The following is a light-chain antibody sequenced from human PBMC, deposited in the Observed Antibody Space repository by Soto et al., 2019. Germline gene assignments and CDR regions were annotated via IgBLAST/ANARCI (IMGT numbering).Light chain of an antibody. J-gene: IGKJ1*01. V-gene: IGKV1-27*01. CDR3: QRYNSAPRS. CDR1: QGISHY. CDR2: GAS. Sequence: EIQMTQSPSSLSASVGDRVTITCRASQGISHYLAWYQQKPGKPPTLLRYGASTLQSGVPSRFSGSSSGTDFTLTISSLQPEDVAGYYCQRYNSAPRSFGQGTKVELK.